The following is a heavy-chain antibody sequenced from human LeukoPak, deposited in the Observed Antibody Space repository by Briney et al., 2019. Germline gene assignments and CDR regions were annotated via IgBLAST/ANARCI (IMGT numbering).Heavy chain of an antibody. D-gene: IGHD6-13*01. CDR1: GFTFSSYA. J-gene: IGHJ4*02. V-gene: IGHV3-23*01. Sequence: GGSLRLSCAASGFTFSSYAMSWVRQAPGKGLEWVSAISGSGGSTYYADSVKGRFTISRDNSKNTLYLQVNNLRAEDTAVCYCARGPSSNWSGLDFWGQGTLLTVSS. CDR2: ISGSGGST. CDR3: ARGPSSNWSGLDF.